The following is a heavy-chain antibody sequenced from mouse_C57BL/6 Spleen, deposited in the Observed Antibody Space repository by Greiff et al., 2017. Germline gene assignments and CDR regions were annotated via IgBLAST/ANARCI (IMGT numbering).Heavy chain of an antibody. CDR3: ARAIYYGYDEYAMDY. Sequence: VQLQQSGAELVRPGTSVKMSCKASGYTFTNYWIGWAKQRPGHGLEWIGDIYPGGGYTNYNEKFKGKATLTADKSSSTAYMQFSSLTSEDSAIYYCARAIYYGYDEYAMDYWGQGTSVTVSS. CDR2: IYPGGGYT. CDR1: GYTFTNYW. J-gene: IGHJ4*01. D-gene: IGHD2-2*01. V-gene: IGHV1-63*01.